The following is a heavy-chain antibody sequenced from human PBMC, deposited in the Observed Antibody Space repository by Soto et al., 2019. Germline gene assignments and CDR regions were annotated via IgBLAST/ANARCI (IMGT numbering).Heavy chain of an antibody. Sequence: SVKVSCNASGGTFSSYTISLVRQAPGQGLEWMGRIIPILGIANYAQRFQDWVTMTRDTSISTAYMELSRLKSDDTAVYYCARVATIFGVVPDYWGQGTLVTVSS. D-gene: IGHD3-3*01. CDR1: GGTFSSYT. J-gene: IGHJ4*02. CDR2: IIPILGIA. V-gene: IGHV1-69*02. CDR3: ARVATIFGVVPDY.